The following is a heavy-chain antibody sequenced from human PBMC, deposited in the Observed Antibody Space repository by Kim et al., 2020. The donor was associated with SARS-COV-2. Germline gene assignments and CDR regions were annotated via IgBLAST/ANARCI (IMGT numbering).Heavy chain of an antibody. CDR3: AKGGLLWFGESGFDY. J-gene: IGHJ4*02. V-gene: IGHV3-23*01. D-gene: IGHD3-10*01. Sequence: DSGKGRFTISRENSKNTLYLQMNSLRAEDTAVYYCAKGGLLWFGESGFDYWGQGTLVTVSS.